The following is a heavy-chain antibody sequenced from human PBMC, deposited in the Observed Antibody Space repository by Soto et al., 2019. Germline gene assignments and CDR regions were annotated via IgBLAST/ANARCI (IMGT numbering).Heavy chain of an antibody. CDR1: GFTFSAYG. J-gene: IGHJ3*01. V-gene: IGHV3-33*05. CDR3: ARVCGGDCGNAFDV. D-gene: IGHD2-21*02. Sequence: QVQLVESGGGVVQPGRSLRLSCAASGFTFSAYGIHWVGQAPGKGLEWVATISFDSRDKLYVDSMNGRLTISRENSRNTVYLQKDSLRAEDTAVYHCARVCGGDCGNAFDVWGQGTVVAVSP. CDR2: ISFDSRDK.